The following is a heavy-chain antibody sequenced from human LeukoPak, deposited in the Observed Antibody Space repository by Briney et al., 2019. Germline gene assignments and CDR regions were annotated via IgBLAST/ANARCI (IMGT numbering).Heavy chain of an antibody. V-gene: IGHV4-34*01. J-gene: IGHJ4*02. CDR1: GGSFSGYY. Sequence: PSETLSLTRAVYGGSFSGYYWSWIRQPPGKGLEWIGEINHSGSTNYNPSLKSRVTISVDTSKNQFSLKLSSVTAADTAVYYCARGGGQQLRKYYFDYWGQGTLVTVSS. D-gene: IGHD6-13*01. CDR2: INHSGST. CDR3: ARGGGQQLRKYYFDY.